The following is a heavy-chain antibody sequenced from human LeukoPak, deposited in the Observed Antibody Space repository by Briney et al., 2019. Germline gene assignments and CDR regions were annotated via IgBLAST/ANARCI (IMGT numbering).Heavy chain of an antibody. Sequence: GKSLRLSCAASGFTFRSYAIHWVRQAPGKGLEWVAFISWDGTIKYYADSVKGRFSISRDNSKNTLSLQMNSLRGEDTAVYYCARDKYYYDSSGYSHWGQGTLVTVSS. J-gene: IGHJ4*02. CDR3: ARDKYYYDSSGYSH. D-gene: IGHD3-22*01. V-gene: IGHV3-30-3*01. CDR1: GFTFRSYA. CDR2: ISWDGTIK.